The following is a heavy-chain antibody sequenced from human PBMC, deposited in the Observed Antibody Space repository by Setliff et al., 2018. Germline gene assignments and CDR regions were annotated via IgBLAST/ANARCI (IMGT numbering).Heavy chain of an antibody. J-gene: IGHJ4*02. V-gene: IGHV3-21*01. CDR2: ISSSGSYI. CDR3: ARVYSGYDPNHYFDY. D-gene: IGHD5-12*01. Sequence: GGSLRLSCAASGFTFSSYSMNWVRQAPGKGLEWVSFISSSGSYIYYGDSVKGRFTISRDNAKNSLYLQMNSLRAEDTAVYYCARVYSGYDPNHYFDYWGQGTLVTVSS. CDR1: GFTFSSYS.